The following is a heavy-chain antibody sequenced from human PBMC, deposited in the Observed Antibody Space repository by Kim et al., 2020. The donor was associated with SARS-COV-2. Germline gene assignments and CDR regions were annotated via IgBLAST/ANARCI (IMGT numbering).Heavy chain of an antibody. D-gene: IGHD5-12*01. CDR3: ARGRYGYNDY. Sequence: GGSLRLSCAASGFTFSDAYMHWIRQAPGKGLEWVSYISSSGSPLYYADSVKGRFTISRDNAKNSLSLQMNSLRAEDTAVSSCARGRYGYNDYFGQATLVT. CDR1: GFTFSDAY. J-gene: IGHJ4*02. CDR2: ISSSGSPL. V-gene: IGHV3-11*01.